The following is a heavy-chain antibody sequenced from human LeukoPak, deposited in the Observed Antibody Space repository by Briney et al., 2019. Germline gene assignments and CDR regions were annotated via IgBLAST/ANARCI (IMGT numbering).Heavy chain of an antibody. CDR3: AKDQYQLLFYMDV. Sequence: PGRSLRLSCAASGFTFSSYGMHWVRQAPGKGLEWVAVIWYDGSNKYYADSVKGRFTISRDNSKNTLYLQMNSLRAEDTAVYYCAKDQYQLLFYMDVWGKGTTVTVSS. V-gene: IGHV3-33*06. D-gene: IGHD2-2*01. J-gene: IGHJ6*03. CDR2: IWYDGSNK. CDR1: GFTFSSYG.